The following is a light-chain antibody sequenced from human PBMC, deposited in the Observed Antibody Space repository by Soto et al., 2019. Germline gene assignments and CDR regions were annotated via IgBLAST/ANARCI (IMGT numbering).Light chain of an antibody. Sequence: EIVMTQSPGTLSVSPGERATLSCRASQTVWSTLAWYQQRPGQAPRLLIYGASTRATGIPARFSGSGSGTEFTLSISSLQSEDFAVYYCQQYNKWPLTFGGGTKGEIK. CDR3: QQYNKWPLT. CDR2: GAS. J-gene: IGKJ4*01. V-gene: IGKV3-15*01. CDR1: QTVWST.